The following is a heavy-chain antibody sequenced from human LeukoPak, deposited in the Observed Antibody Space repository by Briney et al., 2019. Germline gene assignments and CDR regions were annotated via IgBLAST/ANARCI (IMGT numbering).Heavy chain of an antibody. J-gene: IGHJ6*02. CDR2: ISGSGGST. V-gene: IGHV3-23*01. CDR3: ARGDFWSGYSSHYYYYGMDV. CDR1: GFTFSSYA. D-gene: IGHD3-3*01. Sequence: GGSLRLSCAASGFTFSSYAMSWVRQASGKGLEWVSAISGSGGSTYYADSVKGRFTISRDNSKNTLYLQMNSLRAEDTAVYYCARGDFWSGYSSHYYYYGMDVWGQGTTVTVSS.